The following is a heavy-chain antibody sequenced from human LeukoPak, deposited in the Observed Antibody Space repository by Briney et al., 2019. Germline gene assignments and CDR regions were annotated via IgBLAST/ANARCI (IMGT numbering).Heavy chain of an antibody. D-gene: IGHD5-18*01. J-gene: IGHJ4*02. CDR2: ISGSGGST. CDR3: AKDRAPRGYSYGRYYFDY. Sequence: GGSLRLSCAASGFTFSSYAMSWVRQAPGKGLEWVSAISGSGGSTHYADSVKGRFTISRDNSKNTLYLQMNSLRAEDTAVYYCAKDRAPRGYSYGRYYFDYWGQGTLVTVSS. CDR1: GFTFSSYA. V-gene: IGHV3-23*01.